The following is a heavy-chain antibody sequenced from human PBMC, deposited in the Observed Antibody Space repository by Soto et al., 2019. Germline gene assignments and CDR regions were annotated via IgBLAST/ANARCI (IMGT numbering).Heavy chain of an antibody. Sequence: GESLKISCKASGYDFITYWISWVRQMPGKGLEWMGRIDPSDSYSAYSPSFEGHVSISVDRSTTTAYLQWSSLKASDTATYYCARPCTGCMGADGMDVWGQGTAVTVSS. CDR1: GYDFITYW. J-gene: IGHJ6*02. V-gene: IGHV5-10-1*01. CDR3: ARPCTGCMGADGMDV. D-gene: IGHD2-2*01. CDR2: IDPSDSYS.